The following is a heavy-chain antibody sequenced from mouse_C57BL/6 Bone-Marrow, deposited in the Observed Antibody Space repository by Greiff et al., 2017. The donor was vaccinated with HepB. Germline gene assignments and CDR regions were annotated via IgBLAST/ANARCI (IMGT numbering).Heavy chain of an antibody. CDR3: ARLGDDGAWFAY. V-gene: IGHV1-64*01. Sequence: VKLQQPGAELVKPGASVKLSCKASGYTFTSYWMHWVKQRPGQGLEWIGMIHPNSGSTNYNEKFKSKATLTVDKSSSTAYMQLSSLTSEDSAVYYCARLGDDGAWFAYWGQGTLVTVSA. D-gene: IGHD2-12*01. CDR2: IHPNSGST. CDR1: GYTFTSYW. J-gene: IGHJ3*01.